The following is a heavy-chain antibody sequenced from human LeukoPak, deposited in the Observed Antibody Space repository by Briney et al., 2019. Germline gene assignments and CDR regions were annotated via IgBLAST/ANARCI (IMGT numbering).Heavy chain of an antibody. D-gene: IGHD3-10*01. CDR1: GFTVSSNY. CDR3: ARDRTMVRGVPAFDY. V-gene: IGHV3-66*01. J-gene: IGHJ4*02. CDR2: IYSGGST. Sequence: GGSLRLSCAASGFTVSSNYMSWVRQAPGKGLEWVSVIYSGGSTYYPDSVKGRFTISRDNSKNTLYLQMNSLRAEDTAVYYCARDRTMVRGVPAFDYWGQGTLVTVSS.